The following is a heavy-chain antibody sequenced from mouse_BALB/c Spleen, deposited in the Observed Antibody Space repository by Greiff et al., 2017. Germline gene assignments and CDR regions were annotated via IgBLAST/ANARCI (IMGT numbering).Heavy chain of an antibody. J-gene: IGHJ4*01. V-gene: IGHV1S135*01. CDR3: ARSDGSSSYYAMDY. CDR2: IDPFNGGT. D-gene: IGHD1-1*01. Sequence: VQLKESGPELMKPGASVKISCKASGYSFTSYYMHWVKQSHGKSLEWIGYIDPFNGGTSYNQKFKGKATLTVDKSSSTAYMHLSSLTSEDSAVYYCARSDGSSSYYAMDYWGQGTSVTVSS. CDR1: GYSFTSYY.